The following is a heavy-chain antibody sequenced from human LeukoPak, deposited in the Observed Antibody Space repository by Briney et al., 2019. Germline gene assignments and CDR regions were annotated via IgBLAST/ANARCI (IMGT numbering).Heavy chain of an antibody. CDR3: AKISSYQDQPDY. J-gene: IGHJ4*02. V-gene: IGHV3-30*18. CDR2: ISYDGSNK. CDR1: GFTFSSYG. Sequence: GGSLRLSCAASGFTFSSYGMHWVRQAPGKGLEWVAVISYDGSNKYYADSVKGRFTISRDNSKNTLYLQMNSLRAEDTAVYYCAKISSYQDQPDYWGQGALVTASS. D-gene: IGHD6-6*01.